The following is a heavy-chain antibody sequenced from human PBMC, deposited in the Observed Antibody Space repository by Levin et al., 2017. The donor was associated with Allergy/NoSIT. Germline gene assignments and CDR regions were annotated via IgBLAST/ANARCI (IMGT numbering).Heavy chain of an antibody. J-gene: IGHJ3*02. D-gene: IGHD6-13*01. V-gene: IGHV3-11*05. CDR1: GFTFSDYY. Sequence: KPGGSLRLSCAASGFTFSDYYMSWIRQAPGKGLEWVSYISSSSSYTNYADSVKGRFTISRDNAKNSLYLQMNSLRAEDTAVYYCAREGRIGRSSWSRGAKNDAFDIWGQGTMVTVSS. CDR2: ISSSSSYT. CDR3: AREGRIGRSSWSRGAKNDAFDI.